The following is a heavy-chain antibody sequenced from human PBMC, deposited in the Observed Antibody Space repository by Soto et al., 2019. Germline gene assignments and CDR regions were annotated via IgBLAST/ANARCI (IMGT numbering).Heavy chain of an antibody. V-gene: IGHV3-15*01. Sequence: GGSLRLSCAASGFTFSNAWMSWVRQAPGKGLEWVGRIKSKTDGGTTDYAAPVKGRFTISRDDSKNTLYLQMNSLKTEDTAVYYCRTAPYSSSSPAYWGQGTLVTVSS. J-gene: IGHJ4*02. CDR2: IKSKTDGGTT. CDR3: RTAPYSSSSPAY. D-gene: IGHD6-6*01. CDR1: GFTFSNAW.